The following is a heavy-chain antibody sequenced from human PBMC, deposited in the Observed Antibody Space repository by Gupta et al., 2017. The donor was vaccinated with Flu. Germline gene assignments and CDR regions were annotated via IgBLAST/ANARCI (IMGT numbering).Heavy chain of an antibody. Sequence: YAMSWVRQAPGKGLEWVSSVSGAGGSTFYADSVEGRFTISRDNSNNMLSLEMGSLRVDDTAIYYCVKDRWVAVLPYFDFWGQGTLVTVSS. CDR1: YA. D-gene: IGHD6-19*01. CDR3: VKDRWVAVLPYFDF. J-gene: IGHJ4*02. V-gene: IGHV3-23*01. CDR2: VSGAGGST.